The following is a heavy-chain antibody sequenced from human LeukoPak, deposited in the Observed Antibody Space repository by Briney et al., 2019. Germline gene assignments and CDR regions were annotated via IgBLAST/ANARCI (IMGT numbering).Heavy chain of an antibody. CDR3: AKDKDVYAYGGVDY. CDR1: GFTFSTYA. J-gene: IGHJ4*02. D-gene: IGHD3-10*01. CDR2: ISGGGGRT. Sequence: HPGGSLRLSCAVSGFTFSTYAMSWVRQSPGKGLEWVSGISGGGGRTYYADSVKGRFTISRENSNNTLFLQMISLRVEDTAVYYCAKDKDVYAYGGVDYWGQGTLVTVSS. V-gene: IGHV3-23*01.